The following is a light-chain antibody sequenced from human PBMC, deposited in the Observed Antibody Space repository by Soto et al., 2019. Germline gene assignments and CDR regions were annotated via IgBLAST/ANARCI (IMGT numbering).Light chain of an antibody. CDR1: ESISNF. J-gene: IGKJ1*01. Sequence: DIQMTQSPCTLSASVGDRVTVRCRASESISNFLAWYQQKPGKAPNLLIYKASSLESGVPSRFSGSGSGTEFTLTISSLRPDDFATYYCQHYNSYSEAFGQGTKVDIK. CDR2: KAS. CDR3: QHYNSYSEA. V-gene: IGKV1-5*03.